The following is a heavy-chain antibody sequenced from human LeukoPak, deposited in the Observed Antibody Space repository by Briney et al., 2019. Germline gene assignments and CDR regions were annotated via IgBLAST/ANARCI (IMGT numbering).Heavy chain of an antibody. V-gene: IGHV4-4*02. J-gene: IGHJ4*02. CDR2: VSHSGFT. CDR3: ARGGGGRRGSWSFDV. D-gene: IGHD6-13*01. Sequence: SETLSLTCAVSSDSNIFSHWWTWVRQPPGKGLEWIGEVSHSGFTNYNPSLKSRVTISLDKSQNQFSLILTSVTAADTAVYYCARGGGGRRGSWSFDVWGQGTLVTVSS. CDR1: SDSNIFSHW.